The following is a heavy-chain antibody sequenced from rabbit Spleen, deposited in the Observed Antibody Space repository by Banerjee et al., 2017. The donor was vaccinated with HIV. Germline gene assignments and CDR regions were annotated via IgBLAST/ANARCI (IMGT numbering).Heavy chain of an antibody. D-gene: IGHD8-1*01. CDR1: GFDFSSNA. CDR3: ARDTASSFSSYGMDL. Sequence: QSLEESGGGLVQPEGSLTLTCKASGFDFSSNAVCWVRQAPGRGLEWIACIDTGSGSAYYASWAKGRVTISKTSSTTVTLQMTSLTAADTATYFCARDTASSFSSYGMDLWGQGTLVTVS. J-gene: IGHJ6*01. CDR2: IDTGSGSA. V-gene: IGHV1S40*01.